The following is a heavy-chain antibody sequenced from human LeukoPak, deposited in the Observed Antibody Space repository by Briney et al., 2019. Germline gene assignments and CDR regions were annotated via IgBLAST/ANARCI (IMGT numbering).Heavy chain of an antibody. D-gene: IGHD6-13*01. J-gene: IGHJ6*02. Sequence: ASVKVSCRASGYTFTSYGISWVRQAPGQGLEWMGWISAYNGNTNYAQKLQGRVTMTTDTSTSTAYMELRSLRSDDTAVYYCARTSSSWHHYYYYGMDVWGQGTTVTVSS. CDR2: ISAYNGNT. V-gene: IGHV1-18*01. CDR3: ARTSSSWHHYYYYGMDV. CDR1: GYTFTSYG.